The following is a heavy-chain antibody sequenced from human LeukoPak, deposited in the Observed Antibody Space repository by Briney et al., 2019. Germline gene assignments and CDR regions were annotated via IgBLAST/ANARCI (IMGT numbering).Heavy chain of an antibody. D-gene: IGHD1-14*01. CDR2: ISNDGSNK. V-gene: IGHV3-30*03. CDR1: GFTFNSYG. CDR3: ASATGREATYETLSPGSFRVDY. J-gene: IGHJ4*02. Sequence: PGRSLRLSCAASGFTFNSYGMHWVRQAPGKGLEWVAIISNDGSNKYDADSVKGRFTISRDNSKNTMYLQMNSLRGEDTAVYYCASATGREATYETLSPGSFRVDYWGQGTLVTVSS.